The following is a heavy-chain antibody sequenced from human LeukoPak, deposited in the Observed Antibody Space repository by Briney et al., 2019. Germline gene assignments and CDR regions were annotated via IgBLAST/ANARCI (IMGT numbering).Heavy chain of an antibody. J-gene: IGHJ3*01. Sequence: KPSETLSLTCNVSGAAISSGTYYWSWIRQPAGKGLEWIGRIFTSGNTDYNPSLKSRVFISIETSKNRFSLTLNSVTAADTAVYNCATLRGDYYDSRAYDLWGQGTMVTVSS. CDR1: GAAISSGTYY. D-gene: IGHD3-22*01. CDR2: IFTSGNT. CDR3: ATLRGDYYDSRAYDL. V-gene: IGHV4-61*02.